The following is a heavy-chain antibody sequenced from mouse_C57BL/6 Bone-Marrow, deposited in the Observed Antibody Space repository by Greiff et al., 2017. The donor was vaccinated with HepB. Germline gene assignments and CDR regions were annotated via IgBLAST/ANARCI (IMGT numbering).Heavy chain of an antibody. CDR2: IDPEDGDT. Sequence: EVKLVESGAELVRPGASVKLSCTASGFNIKDYYMHWVKQRPEQGLEWIGRIDPEDGDTEYAPKFQGKATMTADTTSNTAYLQLSSLKSEDTADYYCTTDYYGSSSYFDYWGQGTTLTVSS. J-gene: IGHJ2*01. V-gene: IGHV14-1*01. CDR1: GFNIKDYY. CDR3: TTDYYGSSSYFDY. D-gene: IGHD1-1*01.